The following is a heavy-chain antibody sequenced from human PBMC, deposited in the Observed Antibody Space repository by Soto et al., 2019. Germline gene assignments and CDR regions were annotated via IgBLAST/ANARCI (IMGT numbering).Heavy chain of an antibody. Sequence: ASETLSLTCTVPGGSINTFYWSWVRQPAGKGLEWIGRIFSSGSTSFNPSLESRVAMSVDTSKNHFSLNLRSVPAADMAVYYCAREGSYSAYNFAHGIQLWSFDFWGQGALVTVSS. J-gene: IGHJ4*02. CDR3: AREGSYSAYNFAHGIQLWSFDF. CDR1: GGSINTFY. D-gene: IGHD5-12*01. V-gene: IGHV4-4*07. CDR2: IFSSGST.